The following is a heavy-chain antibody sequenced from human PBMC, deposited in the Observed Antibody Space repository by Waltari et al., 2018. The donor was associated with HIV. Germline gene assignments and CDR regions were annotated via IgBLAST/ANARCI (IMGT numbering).Heavy chain of an antibody. V-gene: IGHV4-31*03. Sequence: QVQLQESGPGLVKPSQTLSLTCTVPGGSIRRAGFSWSWIRQHPGKGLEWIGNIYYTGSTYYNPSLKSRVTISIDTSNNQFSLNLSSVTAADTAVYYCARDYGSGRGGGMDVWGQGTTVTVSS. J-gene: IGHJ6*02. D-gene: IGHD3-10*01. CDR2: IYYTGST. CDR3: ARDYGSGRGGGMDV. CDR1: GGSIRRAGFS.